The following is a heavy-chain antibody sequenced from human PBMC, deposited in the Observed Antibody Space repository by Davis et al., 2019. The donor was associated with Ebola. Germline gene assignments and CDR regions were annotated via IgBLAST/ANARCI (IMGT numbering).Heavy chain of an antibody. CDR1: GFSLTSYA. D-gene: IGHD2-21*01. Sequence: PGGSLRLSCAASGFSLTSYAVAWVRQAPGKGLEWVANIKPDGSQIYYVDSVRGRFTVSRDNAKNSVYLQMDSLRAEDTAVYYCAREFVGGQGTLVTVSS. CDR2: IKPDGSQI. J-gene: IGHJ4*02. CDR3: AREFV. V-gene: IGHV3-7*03.